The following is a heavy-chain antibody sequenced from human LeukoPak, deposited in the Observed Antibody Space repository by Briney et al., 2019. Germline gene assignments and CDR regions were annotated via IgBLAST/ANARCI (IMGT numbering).Heavy chain of an antibody. D-gene: IGHD2-15*01. V-gene: IGHV4-34*01. J-gene: IGHJ4*02. CDR1: GGSFSGYY. CDR2: INHSGST. Sequence: SETLSLTCAVYGGSFSGYYWSWIRQPPGKGLEWIGEINHSGSTNYNPSLKSRVTISVDTSKNQFSLKLSSVTAADTAVYYCAREVCSCGSCGLDYWGQGTLVTVSS. CDR3: AREVCSCGSCGLDY.